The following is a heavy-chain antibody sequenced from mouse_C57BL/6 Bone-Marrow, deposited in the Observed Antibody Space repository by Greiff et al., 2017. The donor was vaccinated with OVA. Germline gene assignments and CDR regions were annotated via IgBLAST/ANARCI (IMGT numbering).Heavy chain of an antibody. CDR1: GYTFTSYG. J-gene: IGHJ1*03. D-gene: IGHD1-1*01. CDR2: IYPRSGNT. V-gene: IGHV1-81*01. Sequence: QVQLKESGAELARPGASVKLSCKASGYTFTSYGISWVKQRTGQGLEWIGEIYPRSGNTYYNEKFKGKATLTADKSSSTAYMELRSLTSEDSAVYFCARAGYGSSYYWYFDAWGTGTTVTVSS. CDR3: ARAGYGSSYYWYFDA.